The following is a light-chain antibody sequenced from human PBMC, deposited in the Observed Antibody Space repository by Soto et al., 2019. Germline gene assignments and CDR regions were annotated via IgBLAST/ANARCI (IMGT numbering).Light chain of an antibody. V-gene: IGKV1-5*03. CDR2: KAS. CDR1: QSISIW. CDR3: QQYNSYPLS. Sequence: IQMTQSPSTLSASVGDRVTITCRASQSISIWLAWYQQKPRKAPKLLMFKASSLQSGVPSRFSGSGSGTEFTLTINSLQPDDFATYYCQQYNSYPLSFGGGTKVEIK. J-gene: IGKJ4*01.